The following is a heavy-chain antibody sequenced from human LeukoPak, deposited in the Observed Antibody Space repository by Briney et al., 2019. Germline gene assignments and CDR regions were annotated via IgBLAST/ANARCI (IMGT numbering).Heavy chain of an antibody. CDR2: IYTSGST. Sequence: SETLSLTCTVSGGSISGGGYYWSWIRQPAGKGLEWIGRIYTSGSTNYNPSLKSRVTMSVDTSKNQFSLKLSSVTAADTAVYYCAREYYYDSTLFDPWGQGTLVTVSS. CDR1: GGSISGGGYY. D-gene: IGHD3-22*01. V-gene: IGHV4-61*02. J-gene: IGHJ5*02. CDR3: AREYYYDSTLFDP.